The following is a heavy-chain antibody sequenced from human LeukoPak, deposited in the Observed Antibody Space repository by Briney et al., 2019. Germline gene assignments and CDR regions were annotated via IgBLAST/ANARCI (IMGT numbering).Heavy chain of an antibody. Sequence: SQTLSLTCTVSGGSISSGGYYWSWIRQHPGKGLEWIGYIYYSGSTYYNPSLKSRVTISVDTSKNQFSLKLSPVTAADTAVYYCARENYGVVINWGQGTLVTVSS. J-gene: IGHJ4*02. D-gene: IGHD3-3*01. CDR3: ARENYGVVIN. V-gene: IGHV4-31*03. CDR2: IYYSGST. CDR1: GGSISSGGYY.